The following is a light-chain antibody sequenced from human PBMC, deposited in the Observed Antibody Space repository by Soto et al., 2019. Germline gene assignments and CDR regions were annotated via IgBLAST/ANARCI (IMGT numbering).Light chain of an antibody. CDR2: GNS. CDR1: SSNIGAGYD. J-gene: IGLJ2*01. Sequence: QSVLTQPPSVSGAPGQRVTISCTGSSSNIGAGYDVHWYQQLPGTAPKLLIYGNSNRPSGVPDRFSGSKSGTSASLAITGIQAEDGADYYCQSYDSNLSVVFGGGTKLTVL. V-gene: IGLV1-40*01. CDR3: QSYDSNLSVV.